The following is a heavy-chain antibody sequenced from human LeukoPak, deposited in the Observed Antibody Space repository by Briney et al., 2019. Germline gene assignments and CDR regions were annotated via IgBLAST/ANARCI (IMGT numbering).Heavy chain of an antibody. CDR3: AREGSGSY. Sequence: ASETLSLTCTVSGGSISSGSYYWSWIRQPAGKGLEWIGRIYTGGSTNYNPSLKSRVTISVGTSKNQFSLKLTSVTAADTAVYYCAREGSGSYWGQGTLVTVSS. J-gene: IGHJ4*02. CDR2: IYTGGST. CDR1: GGSISSGSYY. D-gene: IGHD1-26*01. V-gene: IGHV4-61*02.